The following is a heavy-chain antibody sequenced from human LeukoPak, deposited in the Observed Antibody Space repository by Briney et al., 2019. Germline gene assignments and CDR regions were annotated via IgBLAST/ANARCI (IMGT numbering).Heavy chain of an antibody. CDR2: ISSDGGNN. V-gene: IGHV3-30*04. J-gene: IGHJ4*02. CDR1: GFTFSSHA. CDR3: ASTSY. Sequence: GRSLRLSCAASGFTFSSHAMHWVRQAPGKGLEWVAVISSDGGNNYSADSVKGRFTISRDNAKNSLYLQMNSLRAEDTAVYYCASTSYWGQGTLVTVSS.